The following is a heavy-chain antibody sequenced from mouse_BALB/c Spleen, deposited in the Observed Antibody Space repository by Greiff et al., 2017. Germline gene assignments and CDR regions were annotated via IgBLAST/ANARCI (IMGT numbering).Heavy chain of an antibody. CDR1: GFSLTSYG. CDR3: ARDNYRYDGAWFAY. D-gene: IGHD2-14*01. CDR2: IWAGGST. J-gene: IGHJ3*01. V-gene: IGHV2-9*02. Sequence: QVQLQQSGPGLVAPSQSLSITCTVSGFSLTSYGVHWVRQPPGKGLEWLGVIWAGGSTNYNSALMSRLSISKDNSKSQVFLKMNSLQTDDTAMYYCARDNYRYDGAWFAYWGQGTLVTVSA.